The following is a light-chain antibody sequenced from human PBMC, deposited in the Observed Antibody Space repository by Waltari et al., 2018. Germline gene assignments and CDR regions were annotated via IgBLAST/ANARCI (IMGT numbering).Light chain of an antibody. Sequence: IQMTQSPSSVSASVGDRVSISCRASLGISNWLAWYQQQPGKAPRLLIYGASTVQSGTPARFTGSGSGTDFTLAISSLQPEDFATYYCQQLIDYPLTFGGGTKVEIK. CDR2: GAS. CDR1: LGISNW. CDR3: QQLIDYPLT. V-gene: IGKV1-12*01. J-gene: IGKJ4*01.